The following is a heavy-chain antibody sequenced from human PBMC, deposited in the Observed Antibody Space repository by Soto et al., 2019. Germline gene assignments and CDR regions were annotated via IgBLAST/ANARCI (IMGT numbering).Heavy chain of an antibody. CDR3: ARDQRSPHYYGMDV. V-gene: IGHV3-30-3*01. CDR2: ISYDGSNK. CDR1: GFTFSSYA. Sequence: GGSLRLSCAASGFTFSSYAMHWVRQAPGKGLEWVAVISYDGSNKYYADSVKGRFTISRDNSKNTLYLQMNSLRAEDTAVYYCARDQRSPHYYGMDVCGQGTTVTVSS. J-gene: IGHJ6*02.